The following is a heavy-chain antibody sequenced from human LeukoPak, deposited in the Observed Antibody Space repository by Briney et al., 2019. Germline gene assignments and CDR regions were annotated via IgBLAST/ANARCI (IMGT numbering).Heavy chain of an antibody. CDR3: AREYYYDTDAGNY. V-gene: IGHV3-23*01. D-gene: IGHD3-22*01. CDR1: GFTFSSYA. CDR2: ISASGGTT. Sequence: GSLRLSCAASGFTFSSYAMSWVRQAPGKGLEWVSAISASGGTTYYADSVKGRFTISRDNSKNTLYLQMNSLRAEDTAVYYCAREYYYDTDAGNYWGPGTLVTVSS. J-gene: IGHJ4*02.